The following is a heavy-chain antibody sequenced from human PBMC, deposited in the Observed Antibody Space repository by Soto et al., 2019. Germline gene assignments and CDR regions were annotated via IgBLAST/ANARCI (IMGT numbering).Heavy chain of an antibody. CDR2: IYHAGST. CDR3: ASLGAGIAPFSFYFDY. CDR1: GGSISSGNW. Sequence: QVQLQESGPGLVKPSGTLSLTCAVSGGSISSGNWWSWVRQPPGKGLEWIGEIYHAGSTNYNPSLKSRVTISXXKXKXXFSLQLNSVTAADTAVYYCASLGAGIAPFSFYFDYWGQGTLVTVSS. V-gene: IGHV4-4*02. D-gene: IGHD6-13*01. J-gene: IGHJ4*02.